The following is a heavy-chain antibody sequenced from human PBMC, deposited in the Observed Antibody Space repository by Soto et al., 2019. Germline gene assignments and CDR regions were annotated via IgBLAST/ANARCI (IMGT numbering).Heavy chain of an antibody. CDR2: IYYSGST. Sequence: SETLSLTCTVSGGSVSSGSYYWSWIRQPPGKGLEWIGYIYYSGSTNYNPSLKSRVTISVDTSKNQFSLKLSSVTAADTAMYYCARGNAGYYGDYGYFDYWGQGTLVTVSS. CDR1: GGSVSSGSYY. V-gene: IGHV4-61*01. D-gene: IGHD4-17*01. CDR3: ARGNAGYYGDYGYFDY. J-gene: IGHJ4*02.